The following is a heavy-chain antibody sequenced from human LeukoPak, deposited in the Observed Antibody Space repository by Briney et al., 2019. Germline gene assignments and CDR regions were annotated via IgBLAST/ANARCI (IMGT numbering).Heavy chain of an antibody. CDR1: GFTFSSYS. CDR2: IRSSGATI. Sequence: GGSLGLSCVASGFTFSSYSMNWVRQAPGKGLEWVSYIRSSGATIYYADSVRGRFTISRDNAKNSVYLQMNSLRDEDTAVYYCVRDPDALDYWGQGTLVTVSS. V-gene: IGHV3-48*02. CDR3: VRDPDALDY. J-gene: IGHJ4*02.